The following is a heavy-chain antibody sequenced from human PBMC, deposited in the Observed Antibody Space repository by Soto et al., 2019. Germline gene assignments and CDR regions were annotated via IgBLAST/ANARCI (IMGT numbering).Heavy chain of an antibody. J-gene: IGHJ3*02. CDR2: IIPIRGST. V-gene: IGHV1-69*08. CDR1: GGTFSSYT. Sequence: SVKVSCKASGGTFSSYTISWVRQAPGQGLEWMGIIIPIRGSTNYAQKFQGRVTMTRDTSTSTVYMELSSLRSEDTAVYYCASETTVTRADAFDIWGQGTMVTVSS. D-gene: IGHD4-17*01. CDR3: ASETTVTRADAFDI.